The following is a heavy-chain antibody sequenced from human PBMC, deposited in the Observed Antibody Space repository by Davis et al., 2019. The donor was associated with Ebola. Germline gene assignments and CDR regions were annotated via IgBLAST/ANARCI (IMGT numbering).Heavy chain of an antibody. CDR1: GFPFSSYW. CDR3: ARDIVNIPGY. Sequence: ESLKISCAASGFPFSSYWMHWVRQTPGKVLVWVSRINSDGSSTSYADSVKGRFTISRDNAKNTLYLQMNSLRAEDTAVYYGARDIVNIPGYWGQGTLVTVSS. CDR2: INSDGSST. V-gene: IGHV3-74*01. D-gene: IGHD2-21*01. J-gene: IGHJ4*02.